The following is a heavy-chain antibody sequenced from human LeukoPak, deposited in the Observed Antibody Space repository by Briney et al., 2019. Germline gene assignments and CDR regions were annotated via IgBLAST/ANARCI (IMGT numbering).Heavy chain of an antibody. CDR1: GFVFSDYT. J-gene: IGHJ3*02. D-gene: IGHD1-26*01. CDR3: ARVGLLGSAVQGDAFDI. Sequence: GGSLRPSCAASGFVFSDYTMVWVRQAPGKGLEWVSSLSSRNSFIYYADSLKGRFTISRDNAKNSLYLQMNSLRAEDTAMYYCARVGLLGSAVQGDAFDIWGQGTMVSVSS. CDR2: LSSRNSFI. V-gene: IGHV3-21*01.